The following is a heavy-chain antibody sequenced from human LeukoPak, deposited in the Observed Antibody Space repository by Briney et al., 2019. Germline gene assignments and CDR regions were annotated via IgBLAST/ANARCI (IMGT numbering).Heavy chain of an antibody. V-gene: IGHV1-8*01. J-gene: IGHJ5*02. CDR2: MNPNSGNT. CDR3: AKAGIVATMNADWLDP. D-gene: IGHD5-12*01. CDR1: GYTFTSYD. Sequence: GASVKVSCKPSGYTFTSYDINWVRQATGQGLEWMGWMNPNSGNTGYAQKFRGRVTMTRDTSISTAYMELSSLRSEDTAVYYCAKAGIVATMNADWLDPWGQGTLVTVSS.